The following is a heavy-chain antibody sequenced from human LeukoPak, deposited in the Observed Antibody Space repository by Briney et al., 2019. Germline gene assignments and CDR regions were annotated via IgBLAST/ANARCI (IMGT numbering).Heavy chain of an antibody. Sequence: GGSLRLSCAASGFTFSSSWMHWVRQAPGKGLVWVSRINSDGSTTNYADSVKGRFTISRDNAQNTLYLQMNGLRAEDTAVYFCASGHGYNFAYTLNYWGQGTLVTVSS. CDR3: ASGHGYNFAYTLNY. CDR1: GFTFSSSW. J-gene: IGHJ4*02. D-gene: IGHD5-18*01. CDR2: INSDGSTT. V-gene: IGHV3-74*01.